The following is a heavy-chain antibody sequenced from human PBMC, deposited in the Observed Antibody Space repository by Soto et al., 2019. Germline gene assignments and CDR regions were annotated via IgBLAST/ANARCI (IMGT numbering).Heavy chain of an antibody. Sequence: TSETLSLTCTVSGGPISSYYWSWIRQPPGKGLEWIGYIYYSGSTNYNPSLKSRVTISVDTSKNQFSLKLSSVTAADTAVYYCARYGSGSSVWFDPWGQGTLVTVSS. J-gene: IGHJ5*02. D-gene: IGHD3-10*01. V-gene: IGHV4-59*01. CDR2: IYYSGST. CDR1: GGPISSYY. CDR3: ARYGSGSSVWFDP.